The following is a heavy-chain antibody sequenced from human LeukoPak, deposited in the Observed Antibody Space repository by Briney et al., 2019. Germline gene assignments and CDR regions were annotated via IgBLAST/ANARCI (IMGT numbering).Heavy chain of an antibody. CDR3: ARAAYDLLDY. V-gene: IGHV3-48*01. CDR2: ISSSSSTI. Sequence: GGSLRLSCAASGFPFSSYSMNWVRQAPGKGLGWVSYISSSSSTIYYADSGNGRFTISRDNAKNSLYLQMNSLIADDTAVYYCARAAYDLLDYWGQGTLVTVSS. D-gene: IGHD3-16*01. J-gene: IGHJ4*02. CDR1: GFPFSSYS.